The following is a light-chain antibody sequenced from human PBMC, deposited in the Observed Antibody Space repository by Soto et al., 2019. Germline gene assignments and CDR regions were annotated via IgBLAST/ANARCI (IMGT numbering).Light chain of an antibody. CDR3: QSYDATNQV. J-gene: IGLJ3*02. CDR1: SGSIASNY. CDR2: EDN. V-gene: IGLV6-57*01. Sequence: NFMLTQPHSVSESPGKTVTISCTRSSGSIASNYVLWYQQRPGSSPTTVIYEDNQRPSGVPDRFSGSIDSSSNSASLTISGLETEDEADYYCQSYDATNQVFGGGTKLTVL.